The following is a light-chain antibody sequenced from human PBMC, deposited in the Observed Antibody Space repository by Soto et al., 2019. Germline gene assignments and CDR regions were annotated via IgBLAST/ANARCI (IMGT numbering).Light chain of an antibody. CDR1: NSNIGSNY. J-gene: IGLJ3*02. CDR2: RDN. V-gene: IGLV1-47*01. CDR3: AAWDDRLRGGV. Sequence: QPVLTQPPSASGTPGQRVTISCSGYNSNIGSNYVYWYQQFPGTAPKLLIYRDNQRPSGVPDRFSGSKSGISASLAISGLRSEDEAEYYCAAWDDRLRGGVFGGGTKLTVL.